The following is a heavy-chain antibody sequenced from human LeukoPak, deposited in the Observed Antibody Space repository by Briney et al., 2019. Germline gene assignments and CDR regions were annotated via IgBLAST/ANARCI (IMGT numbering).Heavy chain of an antibody. J-gene: IGHJ4*02. CDR3: ARLWSGYKRIDY. D-gene: IGHD5-12*01. CDR1: TYSISSGYY. CDR2: IYHSGST. Sequence: SETLSLTCAVSTYSISSGYYWGWIRQPPGKGLEWIGSIYHSGSTFYNPSLKSRVTISVDTSKNQFSQRLSSVTAADTAMYYCARLWSGYKRIDYWGQGTLVTVSS. V-gene: IGHV4-38-2*01.